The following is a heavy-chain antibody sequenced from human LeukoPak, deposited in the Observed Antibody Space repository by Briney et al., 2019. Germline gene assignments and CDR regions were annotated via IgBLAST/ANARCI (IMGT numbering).Heavy chain of an antibody. CDR2: IIPIFGTA. J-gene: IGHJ5*02. CDR1: GGTFSSYA. D-gene: IGHD2-15*01. Sequence: GASVKVSCKASGGTFSSYAISWVRQAPGQGLEWMGGIIPIFGTANYAQKFQGRVTITADESTSTAYIELSSLRSEDTAVYYCARDRVVVAATSWFDPWGQGTLVTVSS. V-gene: IGHV1-69*13. CDR3: ARDRVVVAATSWFDP.